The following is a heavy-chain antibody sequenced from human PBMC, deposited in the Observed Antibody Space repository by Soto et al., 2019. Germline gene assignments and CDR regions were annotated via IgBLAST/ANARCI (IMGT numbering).Heavy chain of an antibody. J-gene: IGHJ4*02. Sequence: QVQLQESGPGLVKPSQTLPLTCTVSGGSISSGGYYWSWIRQHPGKGLEWIGYIYYSGSTYYNPSLKSRVTISVDTSKNQFSLKLSSVTAADTAVYYCARGGGPRITIFGVVSLNFDYWGQGTLVTVSS. D-gene: IGHD3-3*01. CDR2: IYYSGST. V-gene: IGHV4-31*03. CDR1: GGSISSGGYY. CDR3: ARGGGPRITIFGVVSLNFDY.